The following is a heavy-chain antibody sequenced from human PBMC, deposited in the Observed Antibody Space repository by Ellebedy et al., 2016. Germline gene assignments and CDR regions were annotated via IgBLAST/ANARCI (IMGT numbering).Heavy chain of an antibody. D-gene: IGHD3-10*01. CDR2: MLNDGRET. CDR3: AREEGRHYYFVY. CDR1: GFTFSTFV. Sequence: GESLKISXASSGFTFSTFVMHWVRQAPGKGLEWVAVMLNDGRETRYADSVKGRFTISRDISKNTLYLQMNSLRAEDTAVYYCAREEGRHYYFVYWGQGTLVTVSS. J-gene: IGHJ4*02. V-gene: IGHV3-33*01.